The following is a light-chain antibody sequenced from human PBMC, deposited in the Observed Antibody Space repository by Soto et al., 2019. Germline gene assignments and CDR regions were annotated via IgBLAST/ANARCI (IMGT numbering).Light chain of an antibody. CDR1: QSISSW. Sequence: DIPMTQSPSTLSASVGDRVTITCRASQSISSWLAWYQQKPGKAPKLLIYKASSLESGVPSRFSGSGSGTEFTLTISSLQPDDFVTYYCQQYDNGWTFGQGTKVEIK. J-gene: IGKJ1*01. CDR3: QQYDNGWT. CDR2: KAS. V-gene: IGKV1-5*03.